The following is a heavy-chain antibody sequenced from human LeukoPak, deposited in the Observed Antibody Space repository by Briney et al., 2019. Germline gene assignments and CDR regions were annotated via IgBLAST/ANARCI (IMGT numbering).Heavy chain of an antibody. CDR3: ARGSSTAEVILDPYYFDS. J-gene: IGHJ4*02. D-gene: IGHD3-16*02. V-gene: IGHV1-46*01. CDR2: ISPSSGST. CDR1: GYDFTSYY. Sequence: ASVKVSCKASGYDFTSYYMHWLRQAPGQGLEWMAIISPSSGSTSFAQKFQGSLSMTRDTSTSTVYMELRSLRSEDTAVYYCARGSSTAEVILDPYYFDSWGQGTLVTVSS.